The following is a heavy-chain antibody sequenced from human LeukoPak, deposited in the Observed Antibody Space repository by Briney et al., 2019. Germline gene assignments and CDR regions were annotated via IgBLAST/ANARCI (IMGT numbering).Heavy chain of an antibody. CDR2: IIPIFGTA. Sequence: ASVKVSCKASGGTFSSYAISWVRQAPGQGLEWVGGIIPIFGTANYAQKFQGRVTITTDESTSTAYMELSSLRSEDTAVYYCVREQYSGSYYFDYWGQGTLVTVSS. J-gene: IGHJ4*02. CDR1: GGTFSSYA. CDR3: VREQYSGSYYFDY. V-gene: IGHV1-69*05. D-gene: IGHD1-26*01.